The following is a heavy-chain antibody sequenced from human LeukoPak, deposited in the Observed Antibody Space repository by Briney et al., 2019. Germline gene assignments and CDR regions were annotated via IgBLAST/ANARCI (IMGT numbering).Heavy chain of an antibody. CDR3: ARAPGRYYDSSGTFDY. CDR1: GGSISSSSYY. D-gene: IGHD3-22*01. Sequence: SETLSLTCTVSGGSISSSSYYWGWIRQPPGKGLEWIGSIYYSGSTYYNPSLKSRVTISVDTSKNQFSLKLSSVAAADTAVYYCARAPGRYYDSSGTFDYWGQGTLVTVSS. V-gene: IGHV4-39*07. CDR2: IYYSGST. J-gene: IGHJ4*02.